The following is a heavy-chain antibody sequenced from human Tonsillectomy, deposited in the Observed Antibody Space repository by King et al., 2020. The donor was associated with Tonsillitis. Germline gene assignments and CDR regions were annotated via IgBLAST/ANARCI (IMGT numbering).Heavy chain of an antibody. CDR2: ISSSSSYI. D-gene: IGHD6-19*01. CDR3: ARGGSPGGWYLDY. J-gene: IGHJ4*02. Sequence: VQLVESGGGLVKPGGSLRLSCAAPGFTSSSFRMNWVGKAPGRGLEGASSISSSSSYIFYADSVKGRFTISRDNAKNSLYLQMNSLRAEDTAVYYCARGGSPGGWYLDYWGQGTLVTVSS. V-gene: IGHV3-21*01. CDR1: GFTSSSFR.